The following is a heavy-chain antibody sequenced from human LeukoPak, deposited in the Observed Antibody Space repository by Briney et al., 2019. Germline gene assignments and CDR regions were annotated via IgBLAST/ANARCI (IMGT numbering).Heavy chain of an antibody. J-gene: IGHJ4*02. D-gene: IGHD6-19*01. V-gene: IGHV3-30*03. CDR3: ARGEEGGIAVAGTAFDY. CDR2: ISYDGSNK. Sequence: GGSLRLSCAASGFTFSSYGMHWVRQAPGKGLEWVAVISYDGSNKYYADSVKGRFTISRDNSKNTLYLQMNSLRAEDTAVYYCARGEEGGIAVAGTAFDYWGQGTLVTVSS. CDR1: GFTFSSYG.